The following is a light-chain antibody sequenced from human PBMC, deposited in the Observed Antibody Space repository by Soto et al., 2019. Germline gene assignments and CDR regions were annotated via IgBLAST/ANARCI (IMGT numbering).Light chain of an antibody. CDR3: AAWDGSLNGYV. CDR2: SND. CDR1: SSNIGSNT. Sequence: QSVLTQPPSASGTPGQRVTISCSGSSSNIGSNTVNWYQQLPGTAPKLLIYSNDQRPSGVPDRFSGYKSVTSASLAISGLQSEDEADYYCAAWDGSLNGYVFGTGTKLTLL. J-gene: IGLJ1*01. V-gene: IGLV1-44*01.